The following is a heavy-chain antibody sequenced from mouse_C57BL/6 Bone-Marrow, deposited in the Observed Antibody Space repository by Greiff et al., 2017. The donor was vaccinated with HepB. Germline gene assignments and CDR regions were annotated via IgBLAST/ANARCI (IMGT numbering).Heavy chain of an antibody. D-gene: IGHD1-1*01. CDR2: IHPNSGST. V-gene: IGHV1-64*01. Sequence: VQLKQPGAELVKPGASVKLSCKASGYTFTSYWMHWVKQRPGQGLEWIGMIHPNSGSTNYNEKFKSKATLTVDKSSSTAYMQLSSLTSEDSAVYYCARSTVVATGYFDVWGTGTTVTVSS. CDR3: ARSTVVATGYFDV. CDR1: GYTFTSYW. J-gene: IGHJ1*03.